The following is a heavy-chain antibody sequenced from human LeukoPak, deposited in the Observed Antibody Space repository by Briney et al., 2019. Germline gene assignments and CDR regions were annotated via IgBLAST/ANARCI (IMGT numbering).Heavy chain of an antibody. J-gene: IGHJ4*02. D-gene: IGHD7-27*01. CDR3: ARGPGDVGDY. CDR1: GYTFTSYF. Sequence: ASVKVSCKASGYTFTSYFMHWVRQAPGQGLEWMGLVNPSGGGTNYAQMSQGRGPMTRAMATSTVFMEPDILGSEDPAVFYCARGPGDVGDYWGQGTLVTVSS. CDR2: VNPSGGGT. V-gene: IGHV1-46*01.